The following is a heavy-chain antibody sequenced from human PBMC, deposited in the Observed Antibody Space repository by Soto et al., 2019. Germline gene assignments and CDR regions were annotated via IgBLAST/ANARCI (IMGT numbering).Heavy chain of an antibody. CDR2: IIPIFGTA. Sequence: SVKVSCKASGGTFSSYAISWVRQAPGQGLEWMGGIIPIFGTANYAQKFQGRVTITADESTSTAYMELRSLRSDDTAVYYCARFVGMLYWWFDPWGQGTLVTVSS. D-gene: IGHD2-8*01. V-gene: IGHV1-69*13. CDR1: GGTFSSYA. CDR3: ARFVGMLYWWFDP. J-gene: IGHJ5*02.